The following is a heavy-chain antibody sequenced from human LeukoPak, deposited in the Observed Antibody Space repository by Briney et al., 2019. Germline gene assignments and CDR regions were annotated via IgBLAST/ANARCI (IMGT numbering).Heavy chain of an antibody. CDR2: TSSCGSYI. CDR1: GFTFSSYS. V-gene: IGHV3-21*01. Sequence: GGSLRLSCAASGFTFSSYSMNWVRQAPGKGLEWVSSTSSCGSYIYYADSVKGRFTISRDNAKNSLYLQMNSLRAEDTAVYYCARDQQFYSSSGFDYWGQGTLVTVSS. CDR3: ARDQQFYSSSGFDY. J-gene: IGHJ4*02. D-gene: IGHD6-6*01.